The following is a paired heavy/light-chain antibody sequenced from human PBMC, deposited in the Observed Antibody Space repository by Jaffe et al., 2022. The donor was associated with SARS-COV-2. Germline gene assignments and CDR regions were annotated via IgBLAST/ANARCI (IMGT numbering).Heavy chain of an antibody. CDR3: ASTYYYDSSGYQPITYYFDY. V-gene: IGHV1-69*01. J-gene: IGHJ4*02. D-gene: IGHD3-22*01. CDR2: IIPIFGTA. CDR1: GGTFSSYA. Sequence: QVQLVQSGAEVKKPGSSVKVSCKASGGTFSSYAISWVRQAPGQGLEWMGGIIPIFGTANYAQKFQGRVTITADESTSTAYMELSSLRSEDTAVYYCASTYYYDSSGYQPITYYFDYWGQGTLVTVSS.
Light chain of an antibody. CDR2: GAS. V-gene: IGKV3-20*01. CDR1: QSVSSSY. CDR3: QQYGSSPWT. J-gene: IGKJ2*02. Sequence: EIVLTQSPGTLSLSPGERATLSCRASQSVSSSYLAWYQQKPGQAPRLLIYGASSRATGIPDRFSGSGSGTDFTLTISRLEPEDFAVYYCQQYGSSPWTFGQGTKLEIK.